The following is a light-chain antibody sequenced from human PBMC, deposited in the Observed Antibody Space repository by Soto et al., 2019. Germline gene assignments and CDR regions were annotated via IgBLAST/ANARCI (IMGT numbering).Light chain of an antibody. CDR1: NIGSKS. J-gene: IGLJ1*01. CDR3: QVCDSSSDPPYV. Sequence: SYELTQPPSVSVAPGKTARITCGGNNIGSKSVHWYQQKPGQAPVLVIYYDSDRPSGIPERFSGSNSGNTATLTISRVEAGDEADYYCQVCDSSSDPPYVFGTGTKLTVL. V-gene: IGLV3-21*04. CDR2: YDS.